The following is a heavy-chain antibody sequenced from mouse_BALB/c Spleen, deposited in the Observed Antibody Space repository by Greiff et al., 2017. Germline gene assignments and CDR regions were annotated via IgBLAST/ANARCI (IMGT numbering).Heavy chain of an antibody. J-gene: IGHJ3*01. Sequence: EVKLVESGGGLVKPGGSLKLSCAASGFTFSDYYMNWVRQTPEKRLEWVGMISDGGSYTYYSDSVKGRFTISRDKAKNNLYLKMSSLKSEDTAMYYCASESFHDGYFAYWGQGTLVTVSA. V-gene: IGHV5-4*02. CDR3: ASESFHDGYFAY. CDR1: GFTFSDYY. CDR2: ISDGGSYT. D-gene: IGHD2-3*01.